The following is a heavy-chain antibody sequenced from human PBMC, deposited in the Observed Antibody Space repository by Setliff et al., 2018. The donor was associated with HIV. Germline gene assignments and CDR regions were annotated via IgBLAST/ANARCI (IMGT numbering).Heavy chain of an antibody. D-gene: IGHD2-21*02. V-gene: IGHV4-61*03. CDR2: IYSSGAT. CDR1: GVSVSINSYF. Sequence: PSETLSLTCSVSGVSVSINSYFWSWIRQPPGGGLEFIGYIYSSGATSYSPSLKSRVTLSVDTSKNHFSLRMSSVTAADTAVYYCARGEFYCGTDCYWSSFDYWGQGMLVTVSS. CDR3: ARGEFYCGTDCYWSSFDY. J-gene: IGHJ4*02.